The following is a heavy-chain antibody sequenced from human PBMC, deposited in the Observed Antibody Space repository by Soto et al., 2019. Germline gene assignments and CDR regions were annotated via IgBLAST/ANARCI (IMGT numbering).Heavy chain of an antibody. Sequence: QVQLVESGGGLVKPGGSLRLSCAASGFIFSDYYMSWIRQAPGKGLQWVSYISSSGNTKYYSDSVKGRFIISRDNAQKSLYLQMNSLTAEDTAVYYCARDPYSYGYVDFWCQGTLVTVSS. J-gene: IGHJ4*02. CDR2: ISSSGNTK. D-gene: IGHD5-18*01. CDR3: ARDPYSYGYVDF. V-gene: IGHV3-11*01. CDR1: GFIFSDYY.